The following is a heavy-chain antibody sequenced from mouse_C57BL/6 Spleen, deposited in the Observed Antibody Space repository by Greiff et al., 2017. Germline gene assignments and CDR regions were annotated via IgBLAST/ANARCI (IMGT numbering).Heavy chain of an antibody. CDR3: ARYYYGSSYWYFDV. Sequence: EVQVVESEGGLVQPGSSMKLSCTASGFTFSDYYMAWVRQVPEKGLEWVANINYDGSSTYYLDSLKSRFIISRDNAKNILYLQMSSLKSEDTATYYCARYYYGSSYWYFDVWGTGTTVTVSS. J-gene: IGHJ1*03. V-gene: IGHV5-16*01. CDR1: GFTFSDYY. D-gene: IGHD1-1*01. CDR2: INYDGSST.